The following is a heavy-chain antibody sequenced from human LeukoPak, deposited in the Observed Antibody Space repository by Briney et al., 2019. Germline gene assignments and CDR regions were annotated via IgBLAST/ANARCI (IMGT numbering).Heavy chain of an antibody. CDR3: ARGAPSIAAAGTISDP. V-gene: IGHV1-46*01. CDR1: GYTFTSYY. D-gene: IGHD6-13*01. J-gene: IGHJ5*02. CDR2: INPSGGST. Sequence: ASVEVSCKASGYTFTSYYMHWVRQAPGQGLEWMGIINPSGGSTSYAQKFQGRVTMTRDTSTSTVYMELSSLRSEDTAVYYCARGAPSIAAAGTISDPWGQGTLVTVSS.